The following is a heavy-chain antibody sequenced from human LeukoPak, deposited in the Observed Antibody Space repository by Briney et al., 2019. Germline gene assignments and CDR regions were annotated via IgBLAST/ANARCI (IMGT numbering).Heavy chain of an antibody. J-gene: IGHJ6*03. CDR2: ISSISSTI. CDR1: GFTFSDYG. CDR3: AKDEIEVATITYNYYMDV. Sequence: GGSLRLSCVASGFTFSDYGMNWVRQAPGKGLGWVSHISSISSTIKYGDSVKGRFTISRDNAKNSLYLQMNSLRAEDTAVYYCAKDEIEVATITYNYYMDVWGKGTTVTISS. D-gene: IGHD5-12*01. V-gene: IGHV3-48*01.